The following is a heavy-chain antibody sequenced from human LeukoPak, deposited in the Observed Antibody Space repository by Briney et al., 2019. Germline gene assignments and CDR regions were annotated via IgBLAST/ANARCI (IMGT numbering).Heavy chain of an antibody. CDR3: ASNSGSY. J-gene: IGHJ4*02. V-gene: IGHV4-59*01. CDR2: IYYSGST. D-gene: IGHD1-26*01. CDR1: GGSISSYY. Sequence: SDTLSLTCTVSGGSISSYYWSWIRQPPGKGLEWIGYIYYSGSTNYNPSLKSRVTISVDTSKNQFSLKLSSVTAADTAVYYCASNSGSYWGQGTLVTVSS.